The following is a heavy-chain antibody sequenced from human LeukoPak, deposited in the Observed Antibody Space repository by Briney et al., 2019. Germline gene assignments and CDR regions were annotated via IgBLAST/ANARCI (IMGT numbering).Heavy chain of an antibody. Sequence: ASVKVSCKASGYTLTSYGITWVRQAPGQGLEWMGWISAYNGNTNYAQKLQGRVTMTTDTSTSTAYMELRSLRSDDTAVYYCAREDSSGYYLVYWGQGTLVTVSS. J-gene: IGHJ4*02. CDR2: ISAYNGNT. CDR1: GYTLTSYG. V-gene: IGHV1-18*01. CDR3: AREDSSGYYLVY. D-gene: IGHD3-22*01.